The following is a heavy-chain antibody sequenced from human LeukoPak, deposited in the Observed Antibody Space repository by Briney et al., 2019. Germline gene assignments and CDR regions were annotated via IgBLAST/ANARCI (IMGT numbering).Heavy chain of an antibody. CDR3: AREGSLYGYHSFDS. Sequence: GGSLRLSCAASGFTFSTYDMSWVRQAPGKGLEWVGRIKPTKTDGGAPYYATAVEGRITISRDDSTDMMYLQMNRLKTDDTAVYYCAREGSLYGYHSFDSWGQGTLVTVSS. V-gene: IGHV3-15*01. CDR2: IKPTKTDGGAP. CDR1: GFTFSTYD. D-gene: IGHD5-18*01. J-gene: IGHJ4*02.